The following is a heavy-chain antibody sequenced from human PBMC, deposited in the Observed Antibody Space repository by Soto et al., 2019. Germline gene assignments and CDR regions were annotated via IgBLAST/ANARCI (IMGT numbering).Heavy chain of an antibody. D-gene: IGHD3-9*01. CDR2: IYPGDSDT. Sequence: PGESLKISCKGSGYSFTSYWIGWVRQMPGKGLEWMGIIYPGDSDTRYSPSFQGQVTISADKSISTAYLQWSSLKASDTAMYYCAGATHLLTGYQPSAYYYGMDVWGQGTTVTVSS. V-gene: IGHV5-51*01. J-gene: IGHJ6*02. CDR1: GYSFTSYW. CDR3: AGATHLLTGYQPSAYYYGMDV.